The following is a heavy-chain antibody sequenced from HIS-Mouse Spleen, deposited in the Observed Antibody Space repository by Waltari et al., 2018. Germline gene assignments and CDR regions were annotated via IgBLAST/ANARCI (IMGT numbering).Heavy chain of an antibody. D-gene: IGHD1-26*01. V-gene: IGHV4-34*01. CDR1: GGSFSGYY. CDR2: INHSGST. Sequence: QVQLQQRGAGLLKPSETLSPTCAVYGGSFSGYYWSWIRQPPGKGLEWIGEINHSGSTNYNPSRKSRVTISVDTSKNQFSLKLSSVTAADTAVYYCARGALRGSYYWGEYFQHWGQGTLVTVSS. CDR3: ARGALRGSYYWGEYFQH. J-gene: IGHJ1*01.